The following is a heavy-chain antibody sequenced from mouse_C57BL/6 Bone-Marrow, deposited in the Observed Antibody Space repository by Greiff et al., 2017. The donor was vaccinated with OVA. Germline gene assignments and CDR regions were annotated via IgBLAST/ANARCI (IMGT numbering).Heavy chain of an antibody. CDR3: ARIPYYYGSSRFAY. V-gene: IGHV1-19*01. D-gene: IGHD1-1*01. CDR2: INPSNGGT. CDR1: GYTFTDSY. Sequence: EVQLQQSGPVLVKPGASVKMSCTASGYTFTDSYMNWVKPSPGKSLEWIGVINPSNGGTSYNPKFKGKATLTVDKSSSTAYMELNSLTSEDSAVYYCARIPYYYGSSRFAYWGQGTLVTVSA. J-gene: IGHJ3*01.